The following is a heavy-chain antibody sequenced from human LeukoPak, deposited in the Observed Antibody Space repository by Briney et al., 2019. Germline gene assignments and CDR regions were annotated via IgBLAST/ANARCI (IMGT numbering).Heavy chain of an antibody. D-gene: IGHD3-10*01. CDR1: GFTFSNYS. Sequence: GGSLRLSCAASGFTFSNYSMDWVRQAPGKGLEWVSSISSSSSYISYADSVKGRFTIFRDNAKNSLYLQMNSLRAEDTALYYCAKAVITMVRGVILGPYYFDYWGQGTLVTVSS. CDR2: ISSSSSYI. V-gene: IGHV3-21*04. CDR3: AKAVITMVRGVILGPYYFDY. J-gene: IGHJ4*02.